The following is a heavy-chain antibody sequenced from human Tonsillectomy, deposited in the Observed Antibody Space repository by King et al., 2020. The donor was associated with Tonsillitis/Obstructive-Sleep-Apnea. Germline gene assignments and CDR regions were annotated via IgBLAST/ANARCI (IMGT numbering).Heavy chain of an antibody. D-gene: IGHD3/OR15-3a*01. CDR1: GFSFSNAW. Sequence: VQLVESGGDLVKPGGSLRLSCAASGFSFSNAWMNWVRQAPGKGLEWVGRIKSKTDGGTTDYAAPVKGRFTISRDDSENTLYLQMNSLKTEDTAVYYCATGDFWTTYVYYYCGMDVWGQGTTVTVSS. CDR3: ATGDFWTTYVYYYCGMDV. CDR2: IKSKTDGGTT. J-gene: IGHJ6*02. V-gene: IGHV3-15*07.